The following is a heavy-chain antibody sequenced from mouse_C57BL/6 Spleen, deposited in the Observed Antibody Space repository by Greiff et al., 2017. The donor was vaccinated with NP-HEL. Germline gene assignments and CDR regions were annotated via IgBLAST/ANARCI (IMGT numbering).Heavy chain of an antibody. CDR3: ARHYGNLSMDY. CDR2: IYPGDGDT. D-gene: IGHD2-1*01. Sequence: QVQLQQSGAELVKPGASVKISCKASGYAFSSYWMNWVKQRPGKGLEWIGQIYPGDGDTNYNGKFKGKATLTADKSSSTAYMQLSSLTSEDAAVYFCARHYGNLSMDYWGQGTSVTVSS. V-gene: IGHV1-80*01. J-gene: IGHJ4*01. CDR1: GYAFSSYW.